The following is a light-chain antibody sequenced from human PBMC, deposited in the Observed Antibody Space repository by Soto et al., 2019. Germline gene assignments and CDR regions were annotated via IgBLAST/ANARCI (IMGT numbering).Light chain of an antibody. CDR2: AAS. CDR3: QQSYTTPPA. J-gene: IGKJ1*01. Sequence: DIQLTQSPSFLSASVGDRVTITCRASQDISSYLNWYQQKPGKAPKLLIYAASSLQSGVPSRFSGSGSGTDYTLTVSSLQREDFATYYCQQSYTTPPAFGQGTKVEIK. CDR1: QDISSY. V-gene: IGKV1-39*01.